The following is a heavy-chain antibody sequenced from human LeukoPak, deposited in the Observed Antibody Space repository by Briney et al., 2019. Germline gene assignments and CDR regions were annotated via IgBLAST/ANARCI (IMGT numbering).Heavy chain of an antibody. CDR3: ARDSLPPDHFSSSWYGWFDY. Sequence: ASVKPSCAASGYTFTSDNIHWGRQAPGQGLEWMGIINPTVGSTSYAHNLKGRVTMTRDMSTSTVYMELSSMRSEDTAVYYCARDSLPPDHFSSSWYGWFDYWGEGTLVTVSS. V-gene: IGHV1-46*01. J-gene: IGHJ4*02. D-gene: IGHD6-13*01. CDR1: GYTFTSDN. CDR2: INPTVGST.